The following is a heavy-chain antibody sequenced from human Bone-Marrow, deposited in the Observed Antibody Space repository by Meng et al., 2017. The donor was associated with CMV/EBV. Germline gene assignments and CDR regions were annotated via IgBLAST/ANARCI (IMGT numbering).Heavy chain of an antibody. D-gene: IGHD6-6*01. V-gene: IGHV1-18*01. CDR1: GYTFTSFG. Sequence: ASVKVSCKASGYTFTSFGISWVRQAPGQGLEWMGWISAYNGNTNYPQKLQGRVTMTEDTSTDTAYMELSSLRSEDTAVYYCATDQSRVRYSSSTYYYYGMDVWGQGTTVTGSS. J-gene: IGHJ6*01. CDR3: ATDQSRVRYSSSTYYYYGMDV. CDR2: ISAYNGNT.